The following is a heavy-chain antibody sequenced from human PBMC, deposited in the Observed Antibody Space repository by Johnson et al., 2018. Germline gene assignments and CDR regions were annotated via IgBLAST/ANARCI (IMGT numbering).Heavy chain of an antibody. J-gene: IGHJ1*01. CDR1: GFTFSSYG. CDR2: ISYDGSNN. Sequence: VQLVETGGGVVQPGRSLRLSCAASGFTFSSYGMHWVRQAPGKGLERVAVISYDGSNNYYADSVKGRFTISRDNSKNTLYLQRNSLRDEDTAVYYCARAETYFQHWGQGTLVTVSS. V-gene: IGHV3-30*03. CDR3: ARAETYFQH.